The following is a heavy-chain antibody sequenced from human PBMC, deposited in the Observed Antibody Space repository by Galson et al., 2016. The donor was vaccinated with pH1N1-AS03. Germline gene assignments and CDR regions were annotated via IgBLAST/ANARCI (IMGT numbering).Heavy chain of an antibody. Sequence: SLRLSCAASGFTFSNHAMHWVRQGTGRGLEWVSGIGPGGDTYYGGSVKGRFTISRETAKNSLYLQMNSLRPEDTAVYYCARQDSSGYFHALDMWGQGTMVTVSS. V-gene: IGHV3-13*01. CDR3: ARQDSSGYFHALDM. CDR1: GFTFSNHA. J-gene: IGHJ3*02. CDR2: IGPGGDT. D-gene: IGHD3-22*01.